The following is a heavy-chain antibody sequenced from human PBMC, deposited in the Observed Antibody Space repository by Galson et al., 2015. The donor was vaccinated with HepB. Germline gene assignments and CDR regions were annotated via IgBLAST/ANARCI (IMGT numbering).Heavy chain of an antibody. V-gene: IGHV3-74*01. Sequence: SLRLSCAASGFTFSSYWMHWVRQAPGKGLVWVSRINSDGTITTYADSVKSRFTISRDNAKNTLYLQMNSLRAEDTAVYYCARGQTWMDQGVDYWGQGTLVTVSS. CDR3: ARGQTWMDQGVDY. CDR2: INSDGTIT. D-gene: IGHD5-12*01. CDR1: GFTFSSYW. J-gene: IGHJ4*02.